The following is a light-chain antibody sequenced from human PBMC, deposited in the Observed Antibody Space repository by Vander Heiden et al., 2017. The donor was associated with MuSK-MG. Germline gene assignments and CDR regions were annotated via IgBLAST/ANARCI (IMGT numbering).Light chain of an antibody. V-gene: IGKV4-1*01. Sequence: EIVMTQSPDSLAGSLGERATIKCTSSQNVLYSSNNKNYLAWYQQKPGQPPKLLVYWASTRESGVPDRFSGSGSGTDFTLTISSLQAEDVAVYYCQQCYTTPYTFGQGTKLEIK. CDR1: QNVLYSSNNKNY. CDR2: WAS. J-gene: IGKJ2*01. CDR3: QQCYTTPYT.